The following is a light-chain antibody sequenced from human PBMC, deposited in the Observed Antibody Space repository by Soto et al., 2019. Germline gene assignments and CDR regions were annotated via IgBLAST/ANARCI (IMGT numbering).Light chain of an antibody. CDR3: QQYGSSPRLT. CDR2: GAS. Sequence: EIVLTQSPGTLSLSPGERGTLCCRASQSVSSSYLAWYQQKPGQAPRLLIYGASSRATGIPDRFSGSGSGTDFTLTISRLEPEDFAVYYCQQYGSSPRLTFGGGTKVDIK. V-gene: IGKV3-20*01. CDR1: QSVSSSY. J-gene: IGKJ4*01.